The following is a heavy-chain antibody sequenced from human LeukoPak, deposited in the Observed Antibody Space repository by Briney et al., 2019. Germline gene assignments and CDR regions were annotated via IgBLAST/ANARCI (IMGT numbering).Heavy chain of an antibody. CDR2: IKSKTDGGTT. CDR1: GFTFSSYA. V-gene: IGHV3-15*01. Sequence: GGSLRLSCAASGFTFSSYAMHWVRQAPGKGLEWVGRIKSKTDGGTTDYAAPVKGRFTISRDDSKNTLYLQMNSLKTEDTAVYYCTTDRLLRDSSGYYSRYFDYWGQGTLVTVSS. D-gene: IGHD3-22*01. J-gene: IGHJ4*02. CDR3: TTDRLLRDSSGYYSRYFDY.